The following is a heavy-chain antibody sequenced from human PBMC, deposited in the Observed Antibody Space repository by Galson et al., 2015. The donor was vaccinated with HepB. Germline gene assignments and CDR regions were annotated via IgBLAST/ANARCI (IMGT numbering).Heavy chain of an antibody. CDR2: IWYDGSNK. D-gene: IGHD4-17*01. Sequence: SLRLSCAASGFTFSSYGMHWVRQAPGKGLEWVAVIWYDGSNKYYADSVKGRFTISRDNSKNTLYLQMNSLRAEDTAVYYCARDYGDYGYYYYYYGMDVWGQGTTVTVSS. J-gene: IGHJ6*02. CDR1: GFTFSSYG. V-gene: IGHV3-33*01. CDR3: ARDYGDYGYYYYYYGMDV.